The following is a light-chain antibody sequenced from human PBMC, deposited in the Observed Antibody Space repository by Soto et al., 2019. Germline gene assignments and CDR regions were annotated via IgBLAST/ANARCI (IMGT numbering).Light chain of an antibody. CDR1: KSISTW. CDR3: QQLKSYPLT. Sequence: GGRVTSTCLASKSISTWLAWYQQKPGKAPKFLIYATSTLQSGVPSRFSGSGSGTEFTLTISSLQTEDFATYYCQQLKSYPLTFCGGTKVDVK. CDR2: ATS. J-gene: IGKJ4*01. V-gene: IGKV1-9*01.